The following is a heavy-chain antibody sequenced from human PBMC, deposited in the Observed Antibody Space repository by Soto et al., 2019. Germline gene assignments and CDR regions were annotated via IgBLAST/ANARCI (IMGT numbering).Heavy chain of an antibody. CDR1: GFSLSTSGLG. CDR2: IYWNDDK. Sequence: QITLKESGPTLVRPTQTLTLTCTFSGFSLSTSGLGVGWIRQPPGKALEWLALIYWNDDKRYSPSLKARLTITKDTSKNQVDLTMPNMFPVDTATYYCAHRPSGWYLFDYWGQGTLVTVSS. CDR3: AHRPSGWYLFDY. V-gene: IGHV2-5*01. D-gene: IGHD6-19*01. J-gene: IGHJ4*02.